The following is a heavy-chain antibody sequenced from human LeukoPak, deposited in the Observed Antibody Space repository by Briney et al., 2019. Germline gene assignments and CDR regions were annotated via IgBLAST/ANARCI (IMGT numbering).Heavy chain of an antibody. J-gene: IGHJ3*02. CDR3: AKDLWFGEFSRNDAFDI. V-gene: IGHV3-23*01. CDR2: ISGSGGST. CDR1: GFTFSSYG. Sequence: GGSLRLSCAASGFTFSSYGMSWVRQAPGKGLEWVSAISGSGGSTYYADSVKGRFTISRDNSKNTLYLQMNSLRAEGTAVYYCAKDLWFGEFSRNDAFDIWGQGTMVTVSS. D-gene: IGHD3-10*01.